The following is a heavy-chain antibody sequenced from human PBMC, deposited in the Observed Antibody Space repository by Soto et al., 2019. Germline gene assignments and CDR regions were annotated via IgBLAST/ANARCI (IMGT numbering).Heavy chain of an antibody. CDR3: ATRSGGGGAFDF. V-gene: IGHV3-48*03. J-gene: IGHJ3*01. CDR1: GFTFSRYE. CDR2: IHSSGTTI. D-gene: IGHD3-10*01. Sequence: EVKLVESGGGLVQPGGSLRLSCAASGFTFSRYEMNWVRQAPGKGLEWISYIHSSGTTIYYADSVKGRFTISRDNAKNSLCLQMNSVSAEDAAVYYCATRSGGGGAFDFWGQGTMVTVSS.